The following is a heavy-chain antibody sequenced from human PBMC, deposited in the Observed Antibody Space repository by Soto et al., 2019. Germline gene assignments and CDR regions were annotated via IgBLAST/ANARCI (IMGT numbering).Heavy chain of an antibody. J-gene: IGHJ4*02. Sequence: SETLSLTCTVSGGSISSYYWSWIRQPPGKGLEWIGYIYYSGSTNYNPSLKSQVTISVDTSKNQFSMKLSSVTAADTAVYYCAAVAAAGKAYDYWGQGTLVTVSS. V-gene: IGHV4-59*01. CDR1: GGSISSYY. CDR2: IYYSGST. D-gene: IGHD6-13*01. CDR3: AAVAAAGKAYDY.